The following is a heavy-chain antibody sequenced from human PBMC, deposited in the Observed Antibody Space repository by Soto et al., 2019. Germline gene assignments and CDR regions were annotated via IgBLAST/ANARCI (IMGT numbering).Heavy chain of an antibody. CDR3: ARRGDGSGSLDF. CDR1: GGSISSSSW. V-gene: IGHV4-4*03. D-gene: IGHD3-10*01. CDR2: IYHSGTT. J-gene: IGHJ4*02. Sequence: QVQLQESGPGLVKPPGTLSLTCAVSGGSISSSSWWSWVRLPPGKGLEWIGEIYHSGTTNYNPSLKGRVTMSVDKSKNQFSLELSSVTAAGTAVYYWARRGDGSGSLDFWGQGTLVTVSS.